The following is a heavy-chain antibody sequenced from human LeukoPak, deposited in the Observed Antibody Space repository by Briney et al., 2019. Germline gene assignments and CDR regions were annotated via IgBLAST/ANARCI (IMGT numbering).Heavy chain of an antibody. CDR1: GGSVTSGSYY. V-gene: IGHV4-61*02. Sequence: KPSQTLSLTCTVSGGSVTSGSYYWSWIRQPAGKGLEWIGRIYSSGSTTYNPSLKSRVIMSVDTSKNQFSLKLLSVTAADTAVYYCARDSMEWLGGYNWFDPWGQGTLVTVSS. CDR2: IYSSGST. CDR3: ARDSMEWLGGYNWFDP. J-gene: IGHJ5*02. D-gene: IGHD3-3*01.